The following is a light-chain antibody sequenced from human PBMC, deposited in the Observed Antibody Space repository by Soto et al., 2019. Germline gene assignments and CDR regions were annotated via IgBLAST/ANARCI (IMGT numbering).Light chain of an antibody. CDR3: SSYAGSTFV. CDR1: SSDVGDYNY. V-gene: IGLV2-8*01. CDR2: EVS. J-gene: IGLJ1*01. Sequence: ALTQPPSASGSPGQSVTISCTGTSSDVGDYNYVSWYQQHPGKAPKLMIYEVSKRPSGVPDRFSGSKSVNTASLTVSGLQAVDEADYYCSSYAGSTFVFGTGTKLTVL.